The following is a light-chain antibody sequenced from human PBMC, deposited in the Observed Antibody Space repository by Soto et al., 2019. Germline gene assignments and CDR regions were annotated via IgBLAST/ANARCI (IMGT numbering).Light chain of an antibody. CDR2: RDT. Sequence: SYELTQPLSVSVALGQTARITCGGNNIGSKNVHWFQQKPGRAPVLVIYRDTNRPSGIPERFSGSNSGNTATLTISGAQAGDEADYYCQVWDSSTVFGGGTKLTVL. V-gene: IGLV3-9*01. J-gene: IGLJ2*01. CDR1: NIGSKN. CDR3: QVWDSSTV.